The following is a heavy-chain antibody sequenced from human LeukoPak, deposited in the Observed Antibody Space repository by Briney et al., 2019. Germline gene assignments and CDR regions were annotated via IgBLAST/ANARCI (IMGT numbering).Heavy chain of an antibody. V-gene: IGHV3-7*01. J-gene: IGHJ4*02. CDR1: GFPFSTFW. D-gene: IGHD5-18*01. Sequence: GGSLRLSCAVSGFPFSTFWMSWVRQAPGKGLEWVANINQDGSEKYYVDSVRGRFAISRDNAKNSLYLQMSSLRAEDTAVYYCARRASTERGHSYGLDYWGQGTLVTVSS. CDR3: ARRASTERGHSYGLDY. CDR2: INQDGSEK.